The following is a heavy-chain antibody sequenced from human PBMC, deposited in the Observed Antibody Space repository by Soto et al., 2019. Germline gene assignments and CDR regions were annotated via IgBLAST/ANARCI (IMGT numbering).Heavy chain of an antibody. CDR3: ARSKNYYGSGSYRPWFDP. Sequence: NPSETLSLTCAVYGGSFSGYYWSWIRQPPGKGLEWIGEINHSGSTNYNPSLKSRVTISVDTSKNQFSLKLSSVTAADTAVYYCARSKNYYGSGSYRPWFDPWGQGTLVTVSS. V-gene: IGHV4-34*01. CDR2: INHSGST. D-gene: IGHD3-10*01. CDR1: GGSFSGYY. J-gene: IGHJ5*02.